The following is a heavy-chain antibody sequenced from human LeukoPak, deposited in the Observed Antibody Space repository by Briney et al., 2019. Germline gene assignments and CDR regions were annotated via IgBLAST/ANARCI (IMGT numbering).Heavy chain of an antibody. J-gene: IGHJ4*02. V-gene: IGHV1-24*01. CDR3: ATDTAAAGTGHNPFDY. CDR2: FDPEDGET. Sequence: ASVKVSCKVSGYTLTELSMHWVRQAPGKGLEWMGGFDPEDGETIYAQKFQGRVTMTEDTSTDTAYMELSSLRSEDTAVYYCATDTAAAGTGHNPFDYWGQGTLVTVSS. D-gene: IGHD6-13*01. CDR1: GYTLTELS.